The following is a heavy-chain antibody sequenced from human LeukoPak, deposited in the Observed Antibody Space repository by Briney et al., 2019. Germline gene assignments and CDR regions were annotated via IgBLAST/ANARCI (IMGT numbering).Heavy chain of an antibody. CDR3: AEDCGGDCYGDY. CDR2: ISGSGGST. D-gene: IGHD2-21*02. J-gene: IGHJ4*02. V-gene: IGHV3-23*01. CDR1: GFTFSSYA. Sequence: GGSLRLSCAASGFTFSSYAMSWVRQASGKGLEWVSAISGSGGSTYYADSVKGRFTISRDNSKNTLYLQMNSLRAEDTAVYYCAEDCGGDCYGDYWGQGTLVTVSS.